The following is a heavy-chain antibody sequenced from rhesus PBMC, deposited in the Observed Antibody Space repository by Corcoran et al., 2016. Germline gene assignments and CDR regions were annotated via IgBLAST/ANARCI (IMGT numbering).Heavy chain of an antibody. D-gene: IGHD2-33*01. CDR2: ISGSSGST. V-gene: IGHV4-165*01. CDR1: GGPFSGYY. Sequence: QVQLQESCPGLVKPSETLSPTCAVSGGPFSGYYWGWIRQPPGKGLEWIGYISGSSGSTDYNPSLKSRVTISTDTSKNQFSLKLSSVTAADTAVYYCAREGSDVFDYWGQGVLVTVSS. CDR3: AREGSDVFDY. J-gene: IGHJ4*01.